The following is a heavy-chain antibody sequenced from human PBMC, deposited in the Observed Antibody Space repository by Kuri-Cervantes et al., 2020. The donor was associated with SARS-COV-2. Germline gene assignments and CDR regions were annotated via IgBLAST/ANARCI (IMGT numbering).Heavy chain of an antibody. CDR1: GGAISSGSYY. Sequence: SETLSLTCTVSGGAISSGSYYWSWIRQPAGKGLEWIGRIYTSGSTNYNPSLKSRVTITEDTSKNQFSLKLSSVTAADTAVYYCASGGSSGYFNYWGQGTLVTVSS. V-gene: IGHV4-61*02. J-gene: IGHJ4*02. CDR2: IYTSGST. CDR3: ASGGSSGYFNY. D-gene: IGHD3-22*01.